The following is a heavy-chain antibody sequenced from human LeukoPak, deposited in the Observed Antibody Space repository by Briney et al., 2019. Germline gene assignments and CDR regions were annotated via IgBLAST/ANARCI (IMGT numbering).Heavy chain of an antibody. J-gene: IGHJ5*02. D-gene: IGHD6-13*01. Sequence: ASVTVSCKASGYSFINHDVNWVRQAAGQGLEWMGWMNPTSGNTGYAQKLQGRVTFTRDTSISTAYMELSSLQSEDTAVYFCVRSGRTAGRWFDPWGQGTLVTVSS. CDR1: GYSFINHD. V-gene: IGHV1-8*03. CDR3: VRSGRTAGRWFDP. CDR2: MNPTSGNT.